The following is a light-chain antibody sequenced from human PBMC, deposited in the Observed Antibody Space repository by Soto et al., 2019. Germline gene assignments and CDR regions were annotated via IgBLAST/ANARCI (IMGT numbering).Light chain of an antibody. CDR3: QQYENLRLHT. J-gene: IGKJ2*01. CDR1: QSISTY. V-gene: IGKV1-39*01. CDR2: AAS. Sequence: DIQMTQSPSSLSASVGDRVTITCRASQSISTYLHWYRQKPGKAPKLLIFAASTLHSGVPSRFSGSGSGTDFTLTISNLQSEDVGTYYCQQYENLRLHTFGPGTKL.